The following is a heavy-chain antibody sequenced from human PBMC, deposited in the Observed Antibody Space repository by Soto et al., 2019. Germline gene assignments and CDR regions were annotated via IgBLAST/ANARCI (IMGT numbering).Heavy chain of an antibody. V-gene: IGHV4-31*03. CDR1: GGSISRGGYY. CDR2: LYYSGGT. J-gene: IGHJ6*03. D-gene: IGHD5-12*01. CDR3: ARKDSGYADYMDV. Sequence: QVQLQESGPGLVKPSQTLSLTCTVSGGSISRGGYYWSWIRQHPGKGLEWIGYLYYSGGTYYNPALKSRVTISVDTSENQFSLRLSSVTAADPAVYYCARKDSGYADYMDVWGKGTTVTVSS.